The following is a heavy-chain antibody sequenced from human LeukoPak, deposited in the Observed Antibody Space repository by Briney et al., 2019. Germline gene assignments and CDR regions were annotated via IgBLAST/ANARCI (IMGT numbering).Heavy chain of an antibody. V-gene: IGHV1-69*13. Sequence: ASVKVSCKASGGTFSSYAISWVRQAPGQGLEWMGRIIPIFGTANYAQKFQGRVTITADESTGTAYMELSSLRSEDTAVYYCAQEGGSGSFKLDYWGQGTLVTVSS. CDR3: AQEGGSGSFKLDY. J-gene: IGHJ4*02. CDR1: GGTFSSYA. D-gene: IGHD3-10*01. CDR2: IIPIFGTA.